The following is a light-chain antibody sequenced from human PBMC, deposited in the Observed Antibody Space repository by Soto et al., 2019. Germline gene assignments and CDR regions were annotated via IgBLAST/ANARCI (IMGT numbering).Light chain of an antibody. CDR3: QHYGSSPRT. CDR1: QSVSSSH. J-gene: IGKJ2*01. Sequence: EIVLTQSPGTLSLSPGERATLSCRASQSVSSSHLAWYQQKPGQAPRLFMYGASNRATGIPDRFSGSGSGKDFTRSISRLEPEDFAVYYCQHYGSSPRTFGQGPKLEIK. V-gene: IGKV3-20*01. CDR2: GAS.